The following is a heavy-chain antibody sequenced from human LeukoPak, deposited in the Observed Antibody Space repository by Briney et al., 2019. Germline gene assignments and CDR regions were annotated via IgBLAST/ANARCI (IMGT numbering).Heavy chain of an antibody. CDR1: GFSLSSFA. D-gene: IGHD3-22*01. V-gene: IGHV3-30*04. J-gene: IGHJ4*02. Sequence: GRSLRLSCVVSGFSLSSFAMHWVRQAPGKGLEWVTILSSDGRTQNHSDSVRGRFTVSRDDSKQTVYLQMNSLRREDTAIYYCARGAPGVVAFDHRGQGALVTVSS. CDR2: LSSDGRTQ. CDR3: ARGAPGVVAFDH.